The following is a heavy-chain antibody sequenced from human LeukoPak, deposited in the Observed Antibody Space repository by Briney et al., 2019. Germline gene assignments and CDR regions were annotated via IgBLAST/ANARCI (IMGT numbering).Heavy chain of an antibody. J-gene: IGHJ4*02. CDR2: ISSSSSYI. CDR3: ARESSQYYYDSSGYPVFDY. V-gene: IGHV3-21*01. Sequence: GGSLRLSCAASGFTFSSYSMNWVRQAPGKGLELVSSISSSSSYIYYADSVKGRFTISRDNAKNSLYLQMNSLRAEDTAVYYCARESSQYYYDSSGYPVFDYWGQGTLVTVSS. CDR1: GFTFSSYS. D-gene: IGHD3-22*01.